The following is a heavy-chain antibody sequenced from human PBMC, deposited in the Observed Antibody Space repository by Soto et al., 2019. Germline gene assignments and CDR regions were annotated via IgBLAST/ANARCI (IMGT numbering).Heavy chain of an antibody. CDR1: GFTFGNYA. Sequence: QVQLGESGGGVVQPGKSLRLSCVGSGFTFGNYAMYWVRQAPGKGLEWVAFISYDGSKRYLADSVKGQFTISRDNSRNTLYLQMDSLRAEDTAVYYCAKGGGAPGYPIDYWGQGTLVTVSS. J-gene: IGHJ4*02. D-gene: IGHD3-9*01. V-gene: IGHV3-30*18. CDR2: ISYDGSKR. CDR3: AKGGGAPGYPIDY.